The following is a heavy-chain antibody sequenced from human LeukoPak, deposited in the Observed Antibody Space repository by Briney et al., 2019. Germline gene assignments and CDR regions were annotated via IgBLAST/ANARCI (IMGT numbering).Heavy chain of an antibody. V-gene: IGHV3-23*01. CDR2: ISGSGGST. D-gene: IGHD3-10*01. CDR1: GFTFSSYA. J-gene: IGHJ4*02. CDR3: ARDLWGPSYGSGSYSPDY. Sequence: SGGSLRLSCAASGFTFSSYAMSWVRQAPGKGLEWVSAISGSGGSTYYADSVKGRFTISRDNAKNSLYLQMNSLRAEDTAVYYCARDLWGPSYGSGSYSPDYWGQGTLVTVSS.